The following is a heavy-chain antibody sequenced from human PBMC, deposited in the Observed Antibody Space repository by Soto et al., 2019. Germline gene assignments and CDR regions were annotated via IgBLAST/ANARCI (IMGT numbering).Heavy chain of an antibody. J-gene: IGHJ4*02. V-gene: IGHV3-64D*06. CDR1: GFTFSSYA. D-gene: IGHD6-19*01. CDR2: ISSNGGST. CDR3: VTHSSGWYFDY. Sequence: GGSLRLSCSASGFTFSSYAMHWVRQAPGKGLEYVSTISSNGGSTYYADSVKGRFTISRDNSKNTLYLQMSSLRTEDTAVFYCVTHSSGWYFDYWGPGTLVTVSS.